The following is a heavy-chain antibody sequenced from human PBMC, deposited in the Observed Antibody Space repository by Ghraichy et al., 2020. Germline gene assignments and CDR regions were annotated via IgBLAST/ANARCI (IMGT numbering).Heavy chain of an antibody. D-gene: IGHD3-3*01. Sequence: GALRLSCAASGFTFSSYSMNWVRQAPGKGLEWVSSISSSSSYIYYADSVKGRFTISRDNAKNSLYLQMNSLRAEDTAVYYCARGDLEWLTDEVYYYYGMDVWGQGTTVTVSS. V-gene: IGHV3-21*01. CDR3: ARGDLEWLTDEVYYYYGMDV. J-gene: IGHJ6*02. CDR1: GFTFSSYS. CDR2: ISSSSSYI.